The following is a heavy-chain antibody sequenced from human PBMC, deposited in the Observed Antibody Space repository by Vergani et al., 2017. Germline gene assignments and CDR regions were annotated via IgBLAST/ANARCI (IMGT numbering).Heavy chain of an antibody. CDR2: IYYSGST. J-gene: IGHJ5*02. CDR1: CSSISSGDYY. CDR3: ARGITMIVVVTSEGSWFDP. D-gene: IGHD3-22*01. V-gene: IGHV4-30-4*01. Sequence: QVQLQESGPGLVKPSQTLSLTCTVSCSSISSGDYYWSWIRQPPGKGLGWIGYIYYSGSTYYNPSLKSRVTISVDTSKNQFSLKLSSVTAADTAVYYCARGITMIVVVTSEGSWFDPWGQGTLVTVSS.